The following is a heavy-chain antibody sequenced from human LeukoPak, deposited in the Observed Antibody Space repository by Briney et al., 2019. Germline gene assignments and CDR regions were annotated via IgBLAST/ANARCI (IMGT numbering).Heavy chain of an antibody. CDR3: ARDSGITIFGVVGGIV. V-gene: IGHV3-21*01. D-gene: IGHD3-3*01. Sequence: PGGSLRLSCAASGFPFSSYWMNWVRQAPGKGLEWVSSISSSSSYIYYADSVKGRFTISRDNAKNSLYLQMNSLRAEDTAVYYCARDSGITIFGVVGGIVWGKGTTVTVSS. CDR1: GFPFSSYW. CDR2: ISSSSSYI. J-gene: IGHJ6*04.